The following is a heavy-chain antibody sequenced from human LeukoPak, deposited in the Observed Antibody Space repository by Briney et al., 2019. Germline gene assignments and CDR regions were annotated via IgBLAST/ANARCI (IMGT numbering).Heavy chain of an antibody. V-gene: IGHV2-70*01. Sequence: SGPTLVNHTQTLTLTCTFSGFSLSTSGMCVSWIRQPPGKALEWLALIDWDDDKYYSTSLKTRLTISKDTSKNQVVLTMTNIDPVDTATYYCARQYYDILTGDYYFDYWGQGTLVTVSS. J-gene: IGHJ4*02. CDR3: ARQYYDILTGDYYFDY. CDR1: GFSLSTSGMC. CDR2: IDWDDDK. D-gene: IGHD3-9*01.